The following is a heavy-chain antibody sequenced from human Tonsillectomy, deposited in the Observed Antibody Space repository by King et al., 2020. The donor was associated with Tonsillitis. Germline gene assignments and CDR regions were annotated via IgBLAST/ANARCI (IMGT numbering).Heavy chain of an antibody. J-gene: IGHJ5*02. CDR1: GGSFSGYY. CDR2: INHSGST. Sequence: VQLQQWGAGLLKPSETLSLTCAVYGGSFSGYYWSWIRQPPGKGVEWIGEINHSGSTNYNPSLKRRVTISVDTSKNQFSLKLSSVTAADTAVYYCARYFGSYELDPWGQGTLVTVSS. D-gene: IGHD2-21*01. V-gene: IGHV4-34*01. CDR3: ARYFGSYELDP.